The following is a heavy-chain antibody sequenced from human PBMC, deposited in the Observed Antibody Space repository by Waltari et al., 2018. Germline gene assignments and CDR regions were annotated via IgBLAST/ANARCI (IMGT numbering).Heavy chain of an antibody. V-gene: IGHV4-39*01. CDR1: GGSISSSSYY. CDR3: ARHRILRTDDAFDI. CDR2: IYYSGST. Sequence: QLQLQESGPGLVKPSETLSLTCTVSGGSISSSSYYWGWIRPPPGKGLEWIGSIYYSGSTYYNPSLKSRVTISVDTSKNQFSLKLSSVTAADTAVYYCARHRILRTDDAFDIWGQGTMVTVSS. J-gene: IGHJ3*02. D-gene: IGHD4-17*01.